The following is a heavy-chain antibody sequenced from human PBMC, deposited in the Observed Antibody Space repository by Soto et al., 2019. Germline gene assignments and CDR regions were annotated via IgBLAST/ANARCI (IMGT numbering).Heavy chain of an antibody. CDR2: INHSGST. D-gene: IGHD3-16*01. J-gene: IGHJ4*02. Sequence: PSETLSLTCAVYGGSFSGYYWSWIRQPPGKGLEWIGEINHSGSTNYNPSLKSRVTISVDTSKNQYSLKLSSVTAADTDVYSCGFFGGGGFPPNWGQETLVTVSS. V-gene: IGHV4-34*01. CDR3: GFFGGGGFPPN. CDR1: GGSFSGYY.